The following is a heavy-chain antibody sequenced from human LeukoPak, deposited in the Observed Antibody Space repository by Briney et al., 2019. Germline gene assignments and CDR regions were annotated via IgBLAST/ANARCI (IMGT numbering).Heavy chain of an antibody. V-gene: IGHV4-39*01. CDR1: GGSISSSSYY. CDR2: IYYSGST. J-gene: IGHJ5*02. Sequence: SETLSLTCTVSGGSISSSSYYWGWIRQPPGKGLEWIGSIYYSGSTYYNPSLKSRVTISVDTSKIQFSLKLSSVTAADTAVYYCARLPKDIVVVPAATWGQGTLVTVSS. CDR3: ARLPKDIVVVPAAT. D-gene: IGHD2-2*01.